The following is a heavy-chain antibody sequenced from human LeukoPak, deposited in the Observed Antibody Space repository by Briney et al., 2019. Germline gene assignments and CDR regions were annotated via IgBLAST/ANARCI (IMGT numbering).Heavy chain of an antibody. CDR2: INHSGST. Sequence: SETLSLTCAVSGGSFSGYYWSWIRQPPGKGLEWIGEINHSGSTNYNPSLKSRVTISVDPSKNQFSLKLSSVTAADTAVYYCARGRRYGGNRGFDYWGQGTLVTVSS. CDR1: GGSFSGYY. CDR3: ARGRRYGGNRGFDY. V-gene: IGHV4-34*01. D-gene: IGHD4-23*01. J-gene: IGHJ4*02.